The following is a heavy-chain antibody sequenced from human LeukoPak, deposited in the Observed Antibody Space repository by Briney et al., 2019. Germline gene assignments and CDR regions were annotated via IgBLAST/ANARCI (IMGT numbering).Heavy chain of an antibody. CDR1: GFTFSSYW. D-gene: IGHD3-22*01. J-gene: IGHJ4*02. CDR2: ISSSSGYI. V-gene: IGHV3-21*01. Sequence: PGGSLRLSCAASGFTFSSYWMSWVRQTPGKGLEWVSSISSSSGYIYYTDSVKGRFTISRDNAKNSVYLQMNSLRAEDTAVYYCARGDSSGYYSRYYFDYWGQGTLVTVSS. CDR3: ARGDSSGYYSRYYFDY.